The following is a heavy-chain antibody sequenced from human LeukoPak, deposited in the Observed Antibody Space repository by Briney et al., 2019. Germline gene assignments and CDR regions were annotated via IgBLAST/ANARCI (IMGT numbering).Heavy chain of an antibody. D-gene: IGHD3-22*01. CDR3: ARMRRITMIVVVDYYYYYYMDV. Sequence: KPSETLSLTCAVYGGSFSGYYWSWIRQPPGKGLEWIGEINHSGSTNYNPSRKSRVTISVDTSKNQFSLKLSSVTAADTAVYYCARMRRITMIVVVDYYYYYYMDVWGKGTTVTVSS. V-gene: IGHV4-34*01. J-gene: IGHJ6*03. CDR2: INHSGST. CDR1: GGSFSGYY.